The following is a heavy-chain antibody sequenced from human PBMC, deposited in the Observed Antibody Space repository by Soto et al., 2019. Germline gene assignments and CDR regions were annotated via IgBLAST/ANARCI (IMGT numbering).Heavy chain of an antibody. J-gene: IGHJ4*02. V-gene: IGHV4-59*01. D-gene: IGHD2-8*01. CDR2: ISYSGNT. CDR1: GGSISNFY. Sequence: SETLSLTCTVSGGSISNFYWSWIRQPPGKGLEWIGYISYSGNTNYNPSLKSRVSISVDTSKNRLSLNLTSVTAADTAVYYCARAPMVLSRSYFDSWGQGTPVTVSS. CDR3: ARAPMVLSRSYFDS.